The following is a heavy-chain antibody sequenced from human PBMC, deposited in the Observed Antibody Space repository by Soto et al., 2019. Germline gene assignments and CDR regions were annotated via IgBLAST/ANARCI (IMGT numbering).Heavy chain of an antibody. J-gene: IGHJ5*02. D-gene: IGHD4-17*01. CDR3: AKDGANYGDYAVGGLNWFDP. CDR1: GFTFSSYA. Sequence: GGSLRLSCAASGFTFSSYAMSWVRQAPGKGLEWVSAISGSGGSTYYADSVKGRFTISRDNSKNTLYLQMNSLRAEDTAVYYCAKDGANYGDYAVGGLNWFDPWGQGTLVTVSS. V-gene: IGHV3-23*01. CDR2: ISGSGGST.